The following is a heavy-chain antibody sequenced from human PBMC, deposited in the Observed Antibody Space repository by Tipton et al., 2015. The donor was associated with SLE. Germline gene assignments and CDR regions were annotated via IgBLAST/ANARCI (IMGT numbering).Heavy chain of an antibody. CDR1: GDSITSFNQY. Sequence: LRLSCTVSGDSITSFNQYWGWIRQPPGRRLEYLASLYHSGDTYYNPSPRSRLTISMDTSKNQFSLRLRSVTAADTAVYYCVRINSGASRLFDYWGQGMLVAVSS. CDR2: LYHSGDT. V-gene: IGHV4-39*07. CDR3: VRINSGASRLFDY. J-gene: IGHJ4*02. D-gene: IGHD1-26*01.